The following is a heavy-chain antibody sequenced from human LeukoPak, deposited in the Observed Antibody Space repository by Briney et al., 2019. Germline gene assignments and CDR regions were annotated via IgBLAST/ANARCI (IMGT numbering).Heavy chain of an antibody. Sequence: SVKVSCKASGFTFTSSAVQWVRQARGQRLEWIGWIVVGSGNTNYAQKFQGWVTMTRDTSISTAYMELSRLRSDDTAVYYCARAYYYDSSGYPYFDYWGQGTLVTVSS. V-gene: IGHV1-58*01. J-gene: IGHJ4*02. CDR3: ARAYYYDSSGYPYFDY. CDR1: GFTFTSSA. D-gene: IGHD3-22*01. CDR2: IVVGSGNT.